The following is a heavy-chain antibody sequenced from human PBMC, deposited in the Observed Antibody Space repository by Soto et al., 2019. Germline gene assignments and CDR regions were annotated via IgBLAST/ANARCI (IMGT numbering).Heavy chain of an antibody. J-gene: IGHJ5*02. CDR3: SRARMVYGDDVNWFEP. V-gene: IGHV4-30-4*01. CDR2: SYYSGST. CDR1: GGSISSGDYY. D-gene: IGHD4-17*01. Sequence: QVQLQESGPGLVKPSQTLSLTCTVSGGSISSGDYYWSWIRQPPGKGLEWIGYSYYSGSTYYNPSAKHRVTIAVGPPKNQFSLKLGAVTAADTAVYSCSRARMVYGDDVNWFEPWGQGTLVTVSA.